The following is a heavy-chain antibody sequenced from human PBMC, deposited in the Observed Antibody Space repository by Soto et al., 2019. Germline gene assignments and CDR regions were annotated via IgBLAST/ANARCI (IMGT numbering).Heavy chain of an antibody. Sequence: GGSLRHPCAASGVTLSPKAKIWVRQAPGKGLEGVSAIRGSAGSTYYADSVKGRFTISRDNSKNMLYLQMNSLRAEDTALYYCALSFWCGMIDYDHWCQRTLFTDS. J-gene: IGHJ4*02. CDR1: GVTLSPKA. D-gene: IGHD3-3*01. CDR2: IRGSAGST. CDR3: ALSFWCGMIDYDH. V-gene: IGHV3-23*01.